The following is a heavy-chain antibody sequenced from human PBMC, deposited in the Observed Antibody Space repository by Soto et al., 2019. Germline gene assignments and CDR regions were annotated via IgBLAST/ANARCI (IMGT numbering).Heavy chain of an antibody. Sequence: ASVKVSCKASGGTFSSYAISWVRQAPGQGLEWMGGIIPIFGTANYAQKFQGRVTITADESTSTAYMELSSLRSEDTAVYYCARDSDSRYCSSTSCYNPPYNWFDPWGQGPLLTVSS. D-gene: IGHD2-2*02. CDR3: ARDSDSRYCSSTSCYNPPYNWFDP. CDR1: GGTFSSYA. CDR2: IIPIFGTA. V-gene: IGHV1-69*13. J-gene: IGHJ5*02.